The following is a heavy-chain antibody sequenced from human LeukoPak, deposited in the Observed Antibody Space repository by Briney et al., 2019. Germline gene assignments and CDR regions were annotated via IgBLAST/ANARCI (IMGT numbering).Heavy chain of an antibody. CDR2: ISGSGGST. J-gene: IGHJ4*02. D-gene: IGHD5-18*01. CDR3: AKDSGSGYSYGYFDY. Sequence: GGSLRLSCAASGFTFSSYAMSWVRQAPGKGLEWVSAISGSGGSTYYADSVKGRFTISRDNSKNTLYLQMNSLRAEDTAVYYCAKDSGSGYSYGYFDYWGQGTLVTVSS. V-gene: IGHV3-23*01. CDR1: GFTFSSYA.